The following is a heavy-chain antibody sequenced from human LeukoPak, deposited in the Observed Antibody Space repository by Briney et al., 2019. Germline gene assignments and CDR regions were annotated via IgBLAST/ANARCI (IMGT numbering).Heavy chain of an antibody. CDR2: ISYNGNNK. V-gene: IGHV3-30*04. CDR1: GFTFGDYA. CDR3: ARGGIAVAGIDFRWFDP. D-gene: IGHD6-19*01. Sequence: GRSLRLSCTASGFTFGDYAMSWVRQAPGKGLEWVAVISYNGNNKYYSDSVKGRFTVSRDNSKNTLYLQMNSLRLEDTAVYYCARGGIAVAGIDFRWFDPWGQGTLVTVSS. J-gene: IGHJ5*02.